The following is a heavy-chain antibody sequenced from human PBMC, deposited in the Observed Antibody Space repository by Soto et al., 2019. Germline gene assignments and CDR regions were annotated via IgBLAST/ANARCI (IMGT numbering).Heavy chain of an antibody. Sequence: GGSLRLSCAASGFTFSSYGMHWVRQAPGKGLEWVAVISFDGIINYYAVSVKGRFTISRDNSKNTLYLKMNSLRAEDTVFFYCAKGSGGNSFNYSYGMDVWGQGTTVTVSS. CDR1: GFTFSSYG. CDR3: AKGSGGNSFNYSYGMDV. J-gene: IGHJ6*02. CDR2: ISFDGIIN. V-gene: IGHV3-30*18. D-gene: IGHD2-21*02.